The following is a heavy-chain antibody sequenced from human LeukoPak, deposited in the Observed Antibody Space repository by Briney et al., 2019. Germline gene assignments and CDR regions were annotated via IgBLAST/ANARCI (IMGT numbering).Heavy chain of an antibody. CDR2: IWFDGSNK. V-gene: IGHV3-33*01. J-gene: IGHJ3*01. Sequence: TGRSLRLSCAASGFTFSNYGMHWVRQAPGKGLEWVSLIWFDGSNKYYADSVKGRFSISRDNSKNTLYLQMNSLRAEDTAVYYCARRTFPNDAFDVWGQGTVVTVSS. CDR3: ARRTFPNDAFDV. CDR1: GFTFSNYG. D-gene: IGHD1-7*01.